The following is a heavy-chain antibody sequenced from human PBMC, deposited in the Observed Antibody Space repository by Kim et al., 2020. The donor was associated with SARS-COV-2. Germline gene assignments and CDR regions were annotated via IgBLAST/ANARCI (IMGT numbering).Heavy chain of an antibody. J-gene: IGHJ4*02. CDR3: ATLEDGYNGDY. CDR1: GGSISSYY. CDR2: IYYSGST. Sequence: SETLSLTCTVSGGSISSYYWSWIRQPPGKGLEWIGYIYYSGSTNYNPSLKSRVTISVDTSKNQFSLKLSSVTAADTAVYYCATLEDGYNGDYWGQGTLVTVSS. V-gene: IGHV4-59*08. D-gene: IGHD5-12*01.